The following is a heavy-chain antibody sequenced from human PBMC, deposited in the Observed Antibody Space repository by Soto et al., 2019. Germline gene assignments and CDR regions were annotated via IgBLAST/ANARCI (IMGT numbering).Heavy chain of an antibody. Sequence: QLQLQESGSGLVKPSQTLSLTCAVSGGSISSGGYSWSGIRQPPGKGLEWIGYIYHSGSTYYNPYLKSRVTISVDRSKNQFSLKLSSVTAADTAVYYCARVGHLGRWGMNVWGQGTTVTVSS. CDR2: IYHSGST. D-gene: IGHD3-16*01. J-gene: IGHJ6*02. CDR1: GGSISSGGYS. V-gene: IGHV4-30-2*01. CDR3: ARVGHLGRWGMNV.